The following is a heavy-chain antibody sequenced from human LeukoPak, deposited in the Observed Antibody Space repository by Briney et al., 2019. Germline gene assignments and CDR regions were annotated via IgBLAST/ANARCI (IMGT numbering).Heavy chain of an antibody. CDR3: ARDPGGSGSYPLDY. D-gene: IGHD3-10*01. CDR2: ISSSSSTI. V-gene: IGHV3-11*04. J-gene: IGHJ4*02. Sequence: GGSLRLSCAASGFTFSDYNMRWIRQAPGKGLEWVSYISSSSSTIYYADSVKGRFTVSRDNAKNSLYLQMNSLRAEDTAAYYCARDPGGSGSYPLDYWGQGTLVTVSS. CDR1: GFTFSDYN.